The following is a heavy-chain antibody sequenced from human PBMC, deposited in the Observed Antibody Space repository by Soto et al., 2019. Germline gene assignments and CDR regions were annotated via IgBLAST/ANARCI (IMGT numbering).Heavy chain of an antibody. J-gene: IGHJ6*02. D-gene: IGHD2-21*02. CDR1: GFSLNTGGLG. Sequence: QITLKESGPTLVKPTQTLTLTCSVSGFSLNTGGLGVGWIRQPPGKALEWLALIYWDDDKRYSPSLRNRLSISKDTSNNLLVFTMPNMDPVDTATYYCIHSRCGGDCLRSYSSHYYYGLDVWGQGTTVTVSS. CDR2: IYWDDDK. CDR3: IHSRCGGDCLRSYSSHYYYGLDV. V-gene: IGHV2-5*02.